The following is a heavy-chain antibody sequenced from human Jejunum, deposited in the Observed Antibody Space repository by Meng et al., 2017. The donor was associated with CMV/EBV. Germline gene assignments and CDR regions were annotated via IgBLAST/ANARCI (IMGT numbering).Heavy chain of an antibody. D-gene: IGHD2-21*02. Sequence: FTFNTYARHWVRQAPGKGLEWVALISYDGTYKYYADSVRGRFTISRDNSKNTLYLQMNSLRTEDTAVYYCARDGGRAISMGGGDPFDYWGQGTLVTVSS. V-gene: IGHV3-30-3*01. CDR1: FTFNTYA. CDR3: ARDGGRAISMGGGDPFDY. J-gene: IGHJ4*02. CDR2: ISYDGTYK.